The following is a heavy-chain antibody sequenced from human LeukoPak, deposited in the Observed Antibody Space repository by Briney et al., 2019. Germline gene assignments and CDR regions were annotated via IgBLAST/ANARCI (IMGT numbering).Heavy chain of an antibody. D-gene: IGHD2-15*01. CDR2: IYHSGST. CDR1: GYSISSGYY. Sequence: SETLSLTCTVSGYSISSGYYWGWIRQPPGKGLEWIGSIYHSGSTYYNPSLKSRVTISVDTSKNQFSLKLSSVTAADPAVYYCAPSPICSGGSCYSPPPGWTWFAPGGQETLVTVSS. V-gene: IGHV4-38-2*02. J-gene: IGHJ5*02. CDR3: APSPICSGGSCYSPPPGWTWFAP.